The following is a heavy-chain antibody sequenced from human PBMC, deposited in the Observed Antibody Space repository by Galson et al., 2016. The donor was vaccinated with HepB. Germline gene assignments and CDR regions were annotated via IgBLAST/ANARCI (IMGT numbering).Heavy chain of an antibody. D-gene: IGHD6-13*01. CDR2: ISYDGTNE. J-gene: IGHJ4*02. Sequence: SPRLSCAASGFTFSSYGMHWVRQAPGKGLEWVAAISYDGTNEHYADSVKGRFTFPRDNSKNTLYLQMNSLTAEDTAVYFCARDALDIAAALTLDYWGQGTQVTVSS. V-gene: IGHV3-30*03. CDR3: ARDALDIAAALTLDY. CDR1: GFTFSSYG.